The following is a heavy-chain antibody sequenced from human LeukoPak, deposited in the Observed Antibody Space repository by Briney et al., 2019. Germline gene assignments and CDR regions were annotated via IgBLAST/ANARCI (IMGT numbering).Heavy chain of an antibody. CDR1: GGSFSGYY. CDR3: VRVRNYYDSSGPTHDAFDI. V-gene: IGHV4-34*01. J-gene: IGHJ3*02. Sequence: SETLSLTRAVYGGSFSGYYWSWIRQPPGKALEWIGEINHSGSTSYNPSLKSRVTISVDTSKNQFSLKLTSVTAADTAVYYCVRVRNYYDSSGPTHDAFDIWGQGTMVTVSS. CDR2: INHSGST. D-gene: IGHD3-22*01.